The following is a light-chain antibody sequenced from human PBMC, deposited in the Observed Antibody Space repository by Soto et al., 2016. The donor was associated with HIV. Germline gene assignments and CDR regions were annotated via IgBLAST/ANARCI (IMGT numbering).Light chain of an antibody. Sequence: DIQLTQSPSTLSAAVGDRVTITCRASQSVNDWLAWYQQKPGTPPSLLIYKVSTLESGVPSRFSGSASGGTGTDFTLTIDSLQPEDFATYYCQQYNSWWTFGQGTKVEIK. CDR1: QSVNDW. V-gene: IGKV1-5*03. CDR3: QQYNSWWT. J-gene: IGKJ1*01. CDR2: KVS.